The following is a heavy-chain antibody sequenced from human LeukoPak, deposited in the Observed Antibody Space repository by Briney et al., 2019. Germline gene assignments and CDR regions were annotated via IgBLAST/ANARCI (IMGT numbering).Heavy chain of an antibody. CDR1: GITFTSSA. D-gene: IGHD4-17*01. CDR3: AASLPSTVTTPRYYYYGMDV. V-gene: IGHV1-58*02. Sequence: GTSVKVSCKASGITFTSSAMQWVRQARGQRLEWIGWIVVGSGNTNYAQKFQERVTITRDMSTSTAYMELSSLRSEDTAVYYCAASLPSTVTTPRYYYYGMDVWGQGTTVTVSS. CDR2: IVVGSGNT. J-gene: IGHJ6*02.